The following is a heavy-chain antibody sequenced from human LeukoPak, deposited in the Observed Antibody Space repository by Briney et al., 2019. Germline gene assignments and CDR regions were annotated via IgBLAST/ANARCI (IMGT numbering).Heavy chain of an antibody. CDR2: MNPNSGNT. CDR3: ARGLRYYYYMDV. CDR1: GYTFTSYD. Sequence: ASVKVSCKASGYTFTSYDINWVRQATGQGLEWMGWMNPNSGNTGYAQKFQGRVTITRNTSISTAYMELSSLSSEDTAVYYCARGLRYYYYMDVWGKGTTVTVSS. J-gene: IGHJ6*03. V-gene: IGHV1-8*03.